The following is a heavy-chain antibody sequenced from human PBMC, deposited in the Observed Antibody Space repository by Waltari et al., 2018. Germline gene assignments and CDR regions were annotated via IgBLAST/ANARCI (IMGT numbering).Heavy chain of an antibody. J-gene: IGHJ4*02. V-gene: IGHV4-30-4*08. CDR1: GGSIICSDDY. Sequence: QVQLQWSGPGLVKPSQTLSLTCSVSGGSIICSDDYWTWIRRPPGKGLGWIGYINYRGSTNYPPSLKSRLTISPDTFKTQSSLKRTAVTAAETSVYCCARVFNYNYDSSVYVHHFDHLGQGTLVTVS. CDR3: ARVFNYNYDSSVYVHHFDH. D-gene: IGHD3-22*01. CDR2: INYRGST.